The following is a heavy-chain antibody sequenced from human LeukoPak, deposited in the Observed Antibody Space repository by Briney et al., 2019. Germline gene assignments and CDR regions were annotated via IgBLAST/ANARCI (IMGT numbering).Heavy chain of an antibody. CDR1: GDSISSGGYY. Sequence: SETLSLTCTVSGDSISSGGYYWSWIRQHPGKGLEWIGYIYYSGSTYYNPSLKSRVTISVDTSKNQFSLKLSSVTAADTAVYYCARELPGNNWFDPWGQGTLVTVSS. J-gene: IGHJ5*02. CDR3: ARELPGNNWFDP. CDR2: IYYSGST. V-gene: IGHV4-31*03. D-gene: IGHD3-10*01.